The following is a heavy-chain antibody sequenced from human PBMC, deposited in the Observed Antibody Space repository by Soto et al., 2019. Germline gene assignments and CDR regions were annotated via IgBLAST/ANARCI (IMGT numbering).Heavy chain of an antibody. V-gene: IGHV1-8*01. D-gene: IGHD1-26*01. CDR1: GYTFTSYD. CDR2: MNPNSGNT. Sequence: ASVKVSCKASGYTFTSYDINWARQATGQGLEWMGWMNPNSGNTGYAQKFQGRVTMTRNTSISTAYMELSSLRSEDTAVYYCVRDLVGVGHRYFDLWGRGTLVTVSS. J-gene: IGHJ2*01. CDR3: VRDLVGVGHRYFDL.